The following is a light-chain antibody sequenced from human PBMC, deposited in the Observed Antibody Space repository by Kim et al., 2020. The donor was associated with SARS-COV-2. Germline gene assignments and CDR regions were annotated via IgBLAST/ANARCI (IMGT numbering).Light chain of an antibody. CDR1: RLGLQS. CDR3: QVWDTGSDHPI. CDR2: YDT. V-gene: IGLV3-21*04. J-gene: IGLJ2*01. Sequence: APGRTAGITCWENRLGLQSVHWYQQKPGQAPVLVIYYDTDRPSGIPERFSGSNSGNTATLTISRVEAGDEADYYCQVWDTGSDHPIFGGGTKVTVL.